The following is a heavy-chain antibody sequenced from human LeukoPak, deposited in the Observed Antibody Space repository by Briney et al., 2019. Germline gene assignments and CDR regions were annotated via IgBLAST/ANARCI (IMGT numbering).Heavy chain of an antibody. J-gene: IGHJ4*02. CDR1: GDSISSYF. Sequence: NPSETLSLTCTVSGDSISSYFWSWMRQPPGKGLEWIAYINYSGSTNSNPSLKSRVTISVDTSKDEFSLRLGSVTAADTAVYYCAKYGGSPANYFDYWGRGTLVTVSS. D-gene: IGHD1-26*01. CDR3: AKYGGSPANYFDY. CDR2: INYSGST. V-gene: IGHV4-59*08.